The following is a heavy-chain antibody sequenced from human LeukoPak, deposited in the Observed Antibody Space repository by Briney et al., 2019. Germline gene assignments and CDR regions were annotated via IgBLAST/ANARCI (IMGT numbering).Heavy chain of an antibody. CDR1: GFTFSSYG. CDR3: AKDSLFYGSGSYYSAAFDY. J-gene: IGHJ4*02. Sequence: PGGSLRLSCAASGFTFSSYGMHWVRQAPGKGLGWVAFIRGDGGYKYYADSGNGRFTISRANSKNMLYLQMISLRDDDTAVYYCAKDSLFYGSGSYYSAAFDYWGQGTLVTVSS. V-gene: IGHV3-30*02. CDR2: IRGDGGYK. D-gene: IGHD3-10*01.